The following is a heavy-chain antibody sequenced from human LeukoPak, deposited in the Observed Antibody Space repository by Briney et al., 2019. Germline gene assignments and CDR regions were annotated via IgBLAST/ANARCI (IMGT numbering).Heavy chain of an antibody. CDR2: IKQDGSEK. CDR3: ARVGGASYYDFWSARPKYYYYYMDV. CDR1: GFTFSSYW. J-gene: IGHJ6*03. D-gene: IGHD3-3*01. Sequence: PGGSLRLSCAASGFTFSSYWMSWVRQAPGKGLEWVANIKQDGSEKYYVDSVKGRFTISRDNAKNSLYLQMNSLRAEDAAVYYCARVGGASYYDFWSARPKYYYYYMDVWGKGTTVTVSS. V-gene: IGHV3-7*01.